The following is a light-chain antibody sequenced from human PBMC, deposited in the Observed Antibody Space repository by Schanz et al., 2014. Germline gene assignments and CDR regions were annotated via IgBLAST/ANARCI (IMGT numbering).Light chain of an antibody. CDR1: SNDVQFFNL. CDR3: CSYAGSTTYWL. CDR2: EGN. Sequence: QSALTQPASVSGSPGQSITISCTGTSNDVQFFNLVSWYQHHPGKAPKVVIYEGNKRPSGVSDRFSGSKSGDAASLTISGLQAEDEASYYCCSYAGSTTYWLFGGGTKLTVL. V-gene: IGLV2-23*01. J-gene: IGLJ3*02.